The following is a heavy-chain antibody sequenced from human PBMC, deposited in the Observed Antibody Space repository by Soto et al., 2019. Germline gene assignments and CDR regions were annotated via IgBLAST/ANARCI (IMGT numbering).Heavy chain of an antibody. J-gene: IGHJ4*02. CDR2: VAGKNENYVT. CDR3: ARVEAGGGNHYFDY. CDR1: GFSFSGSA. V-gene: IGHV3-73*01. D-gene: IGHD2-15*01. Sequence: PGGSLRLSCAASGFSFSGSAIHWVRQASGKGLEWVGRVAGKNENYVTTYAASVQGRFSLSRDDSKNTAYLQMNSLRAEDTAVYYCARVEAGGGNHYFDYWGQGTLVTVSS.